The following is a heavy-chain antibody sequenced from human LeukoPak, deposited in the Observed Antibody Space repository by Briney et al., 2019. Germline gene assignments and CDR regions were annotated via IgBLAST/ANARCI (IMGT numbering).Heavy chain of an antibody. CDR3: ARDSSMVALRWDY. J-gene: IGHJ4*02. CDR2: IYSGGST. Sequence: GGSLRLSCAASGITVSSNYMSWVRQAPGKGLEWVSVIYSGGSTYYADSVKGRFTISRDNSKNTLYLQMNSLRAEDTAVYYCARDSSMVALRWDYWGQGTLVTVSS. V-gene: IGHV3-53*01. CDR1: GITVSSNY. D-gene: IGHD3-3*01.